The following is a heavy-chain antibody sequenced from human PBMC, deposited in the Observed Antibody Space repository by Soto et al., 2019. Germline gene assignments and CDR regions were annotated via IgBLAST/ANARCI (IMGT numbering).Heavy chain of an antibody. CDR1: GGSVSSGDYY. Sequence: PSETLSLTCTVSGGSVSSGDYYWNWIRQPPGEGLEWIGYIYYSGSTYYNPSLKSRVTISADTSTNQFSLTLNSMTAADTAVYYCARLINRVPVYWFDPWGQGTLVTVSS. J-gene: IGHJ5*02. CDR3: ARLINRVPVYWFDP. D-gene: IGHD2-8*01. CDR2: IYYSGST. V-gene: IGHV4-30-4*01.